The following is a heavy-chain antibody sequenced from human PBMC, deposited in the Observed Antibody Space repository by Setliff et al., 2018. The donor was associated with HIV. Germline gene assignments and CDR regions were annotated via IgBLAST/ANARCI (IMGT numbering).Heavy chain of an antibody. CDR1: GGSFSGYY. CDR3: AREGGIQLWLRWFDP. V-gene: IGHV4-34*01. Sequence: PSETLSLTCAVYGGSFSGYYWSWIRQSPGKGLEWIGEINHSGSTNYNPSLKSRVTISLDTSKNQLYLKLTSVTAADTAVYYCAREGGIQLWLRWFDPWGQGTLVTVSS. D-gene: IGHD5-18*01. CDR2: INHSGST. J-gene: IGHJ5*02.